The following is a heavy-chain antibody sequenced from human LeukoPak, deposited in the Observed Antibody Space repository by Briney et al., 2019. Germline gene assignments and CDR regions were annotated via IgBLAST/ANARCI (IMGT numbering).Heavy chain of an antibody. V-gene: IGHV3-30*18. D-gene: IGHD3-22*01. CDR2: IAYDGSNK. CDR1: GFSFSRYG. J-gene: IGHJ4*02. CDR3: AKDRAMIGEGFFDY. Sequence: PGGSLRLSCAASGFSFSRYGMHWVRQAPGKGLESVAVIAYDGSNKYYADSVKGRFTISRDNSKNALYLKMNSLRAEDTAVYYCAKDRAMIGEGFFDYWGQGTLVTVSS.